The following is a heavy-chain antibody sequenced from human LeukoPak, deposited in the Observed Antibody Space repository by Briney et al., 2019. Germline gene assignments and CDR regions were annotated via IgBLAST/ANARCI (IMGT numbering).Heavy chain of an antibody. CDR1: GGSFSGYY. V-gene: IGHV4-34*01. D-gene: IGHD6-19*01. CDR2: VNHSGST. J-gene: IGHJ4*02. CDR3: VRGRGWGWSAHY. Sequence: SETLSLTCAVYGGSFSGYYWSWIRQPPGKGLEWIGEVNHSGSTNYNPSLKSRVTISVDTSKNQFSLKLSSVTAADTAVYYCVRGRGWGWSAHYWGQGTLVTVSS.